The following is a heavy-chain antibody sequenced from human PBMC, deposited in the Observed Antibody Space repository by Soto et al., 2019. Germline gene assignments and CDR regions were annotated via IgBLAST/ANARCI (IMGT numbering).Heavy chain of an antibody. CDR3: ARVLRYFDWLSPQVFDY. J-gene: IGHJ4*02. CDR2: IYYSGST. D-gene: IGHD3-9*01. Sequence: PSETLSLTCTVSGGSISSYYWSWIRQPPGKGLEWIGYIYYSGSTNYNPSLKSRVTISVDTSKNQFSLKLSSVTAADTAVYYCARVLRYFDWLSPQVFDYWGQGTLVTVSS. CDR1: GGSISSYY. V-gene: IGHV4-59*01.